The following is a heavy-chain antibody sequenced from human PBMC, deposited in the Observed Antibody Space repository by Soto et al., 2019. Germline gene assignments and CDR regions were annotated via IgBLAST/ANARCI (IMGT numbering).Heavy chain of an antibody. CDR1: GYTFTAYY. Sequence: ASVKVSCKASGYTFTAYYVHWVRQAPGHGLEWMGWINPNSGGTDYAQKFQGRVTMTRDRSISTVYMELRRLRSDDTAVYYCARKSDYGSNWFDPWGPGTLVTVSS. J-gene: IGHJ5*02. V-gene: IGHV1-2*02. CDR3: ARKSDYGSNWFDP. CDR2: INPNSGGT. D-gene: IGHD4-17*01.